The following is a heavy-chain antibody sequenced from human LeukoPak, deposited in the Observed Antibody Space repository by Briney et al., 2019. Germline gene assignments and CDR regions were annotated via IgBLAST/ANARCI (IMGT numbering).Heavy chain of an antibody. J-gene: IGHJ6*02. V-gene: IGHV3-74*01. CDR1: GFTFSSYW. CDR3: ASLGYSKGYYYGMDV. CDR2: INSDGSST. Sequence: QPGGSLRLSCAASGFTFSSYWMHWVRQAPGKGLVWVSRINSDGSSTSYADSVKGRFTISRDNAKNTLYLQMNSLRAEDTALYYCASLGYSKGYYYGMDVWGQGTTVTASS. D-gene: IGHD4-11*01.